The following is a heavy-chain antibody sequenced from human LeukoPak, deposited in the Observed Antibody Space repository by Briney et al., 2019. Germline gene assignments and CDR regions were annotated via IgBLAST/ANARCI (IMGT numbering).Heavy chain of an antibody. Sequence: GGSLRLSCAASGFTFSSYAMHWVRQAPGKGLEWVAVISYDGSNKYYADSVKGRFTISRDNSKNTLYLQMNSLRAEDTAVYYCARDRVIQLWLLDDYYGMDVWGQGTTVTVSS. CDR2: ISYDGSNK. V-gene: IGHV3-30-3*01. CDR3: ARDRVIQLWLLDDYYGMDV. CDR1: GFTFSSYA. J-gene: IGHJ6*02. D-gene: IGHD5-18*01.